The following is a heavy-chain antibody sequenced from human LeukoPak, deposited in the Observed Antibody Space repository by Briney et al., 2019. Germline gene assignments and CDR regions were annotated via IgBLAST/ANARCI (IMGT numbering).Heavy chain of an antibody. Sequence: GSLRLSCAASGFSVSTNYMSWVRQAPGMGLECVSVISNHGTTYYADSVKGRFSISRDNSKNTVFLQMNSLRAEDTAVYHCARGEWELLVIDYWGQGTLVTVSS. CDR3: ARGEWELLVIDY. CDR2: ISNHGTT. CDR1: GFSVSTNY. J-gene: IGHJ4*02. D-gene: IGHD1-26*01. V-gene: IGHV3-53*01.